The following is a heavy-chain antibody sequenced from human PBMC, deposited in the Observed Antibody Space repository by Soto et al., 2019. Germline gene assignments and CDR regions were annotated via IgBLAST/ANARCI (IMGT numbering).Heavy chain of an antibody. CDR1: GFTFSSYS. J-gene: IGHJ4*02. CDR2: ISSSSSYI. Sequence: EVQLVESGGGLVKPGGSLRLSCAASGFTFSSYSMNWVRQAPGKGLEWVSSISSSSSYIYYADSVKGRFTISRNNAKNSQYQRMNDLRADDSAVYCCPGDRLGLVINFDYWGQGTLVTVSS. D-gene: IGHD3-22*01. CDR3: PGDRLGLVINFDY. V-gene: IGHV3-21*01.